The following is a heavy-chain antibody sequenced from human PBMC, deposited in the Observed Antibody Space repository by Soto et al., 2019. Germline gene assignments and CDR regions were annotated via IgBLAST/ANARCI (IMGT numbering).Heavy chain of an antibody. D-gene: IGHD3-10*01. CDR2: INPNSGGT. CDR3: ARAYYCGSGRIVDAFDI. Sequence: QVQLVQSGAEVKKPGASVKVSCKASGYTFTGYYMHWVRQAPGQGLEWMGWINPNSGGTNYAQKFQGWDSMTRDTSISTAYMELRRLRSDDTAVYYCARAYYCGSGRIVDAFDIWGQGTMVTVSS. CDR1: GYTFTGYY. J-gene: IGHJ3*02. V-gene: IGHV1-2*04.